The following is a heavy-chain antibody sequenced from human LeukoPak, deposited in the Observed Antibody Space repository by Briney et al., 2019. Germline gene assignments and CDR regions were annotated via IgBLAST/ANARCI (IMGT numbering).Heavy chain of an antibody. CDR3: ARGARAVAGIRWISYYFDY. Sequence: ASVKVSCKASGYTFTGYYMHWVRQAPGQGLEWMGRINPNSGGTNYAQKFQGRVTMTRDTSISTAYMELSSLRSEDTAVYYCARGARAVAGIRWISYYFDYWGQGTLVTVSS. CDR1: GYTFTGYY. J-gene: IGHJ4*02. D-gene: IGHD6-19*01. V-gene: IGHV1-2*06. CDR2: INPNSGGT.